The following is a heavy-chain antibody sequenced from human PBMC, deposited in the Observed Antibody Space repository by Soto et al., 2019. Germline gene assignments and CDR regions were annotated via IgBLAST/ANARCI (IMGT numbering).Heavy chain of an antibody. V-gene: IGHV5-51*01. D-gene: IGHD5-12*01. CDR1: GYGFTRTW. CDR2: IYPGDSET. Sequence: GESLKISCKGSGYGFTRTWIGWVRQLPGKGLDWMGIIYPGDSETRYSPSLQGQVTISADKSISTAYLQWSSLKTSDTAICYCARLLGGYDSYFDHWGQGTRVTVSS. J-gene: IGHJ4*02. CDR3: ARLLGGYDSYFDH.